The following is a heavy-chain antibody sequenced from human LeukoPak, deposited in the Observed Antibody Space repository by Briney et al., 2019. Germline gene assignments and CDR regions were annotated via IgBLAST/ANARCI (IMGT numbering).Heavy chain of an antibody. Sequence: SETLSLTCTVSGGSMSSYYWSWIRQPPGKGMECIGSISYTGRTNYNPSLKSRVTISVGTSKNQFSLKLSSVTAADTAVYYCATLPRGTQPPDYFYRWGQGTLVTVSS. D-gene: IGHD1-1*01. CDR3: ATLPRGTQPPDYFYR. CDR1: GGSMSSYY. V-gene: IGHV4-59*08. J-gene: IGHJ1*01. CDR2: ISYTGRT.